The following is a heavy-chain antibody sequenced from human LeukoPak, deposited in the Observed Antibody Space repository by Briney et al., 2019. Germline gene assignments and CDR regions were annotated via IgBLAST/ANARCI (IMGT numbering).Heavy chain of an antibody. J-gene: IGHJ4*02. D-gene: IGHD1-20*01. Sequence: SETLSLTCTVSRGSISGYSWCWIWLPAREGQEWIWRICSSGSTNYNPSRKSRVNMSVDTSNNQFSLKLSSVTAADTAVYYCARDGPNWSLLWGQGTLVTVSS. CDR2: ICSSGST. CDR1: RGSISGYS. V-gene: IGHV4-4*07. CDR3: ARDGPNWSLL.